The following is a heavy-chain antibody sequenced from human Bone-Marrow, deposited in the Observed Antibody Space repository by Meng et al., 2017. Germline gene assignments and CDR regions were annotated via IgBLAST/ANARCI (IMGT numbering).Heavy chain of an antibody. CDR1: GFTFSSSW. D-gene: IGHD2-8*01. V-gene: IGHV3-74*01. CDR3: SRGVSYYSDY. Sequence: GESLKISCAASGFTFSSSWMHWVRQAPGKGLEWVSRISSDGSATSYADSMKGRFTSSRDNAKSTLYLQMSSLRDEDTAVYYCSRGVSYYSDYWGQGTLVTVSS. J-gene: IGHJ4*02. CDR2: ISSDGSAT.